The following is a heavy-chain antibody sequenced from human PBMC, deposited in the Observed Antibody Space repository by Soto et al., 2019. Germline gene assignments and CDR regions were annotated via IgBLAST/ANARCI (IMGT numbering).Heavy chain of an antibody. CDR1: GDSVSSNSAA. D-gene: IGHD6-13*01. CDR3: ARTWSSSSWPLFDY. Sequence: QTLSLTCAISGDSVSSNSAAWNWIRQSPSRGLEWLGRTYYRSKWYNDYAVSVKSRIAINPDTSKNQFSLQLNSVTPEDTAVYYCARTWSSSSWPLFDYWGQGTLVTVSS. V-gene: IGHV6-1*01. J-gene: IGHJ4*02. CDR2: TYYRSKWYN.